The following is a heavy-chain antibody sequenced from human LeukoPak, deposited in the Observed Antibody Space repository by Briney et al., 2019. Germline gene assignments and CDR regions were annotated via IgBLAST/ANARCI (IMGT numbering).Heavy chain of an antibody. V-gene: IGHV4-34*01. Sequence: SETLSLTCAVYGGSFSGYYWSWIRQPPGKGLEWIGEINHSGSTNYNPSLKSRVTISVDTSKNQFSLKLSSVTAADTAVYYCARFLDTPKYYFDYWGQGTLVTVSS. CDR2: INHSGST. D-gene: IGHD5-18*01. CDR3: ARFLDTPKYYFDY. CDR1: GGSFSGYY. J-gene: IGHJ4*02.